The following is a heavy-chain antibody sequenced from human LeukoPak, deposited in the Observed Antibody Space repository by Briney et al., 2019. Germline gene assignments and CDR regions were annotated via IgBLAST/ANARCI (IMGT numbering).Heavy chain of an antibody. CDR2: INPNSGGT. V-gene: IGHV1-2*06. J-gene: IGHJ5*02. CDR1: GYTFTGYY. CDR3: ARARSLGRFDP. Sequence: ASVKVSCKASGYTFTGYYTHWVRQAPGQGLEWMGRINPNSGGTNYAQKFQGRVTMTRDTSTSTAYMELSRLRSDDTAVYYCARARSLGRFDPWGQGTLVTVSS.